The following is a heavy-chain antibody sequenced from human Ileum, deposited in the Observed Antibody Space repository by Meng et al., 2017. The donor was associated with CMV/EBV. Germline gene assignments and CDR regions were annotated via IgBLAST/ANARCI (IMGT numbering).Heavy chain of an antibody. D-gene: IGHD3-10*01. Sequence: RRQWLGPGLVKPSETLSLTCSVPGVSYSSSGDYWGWIRQPPGKGLEWIGNMYSSGTPYYNPSLKSRVTMSVDTSKNQFSLKLSSVTAADTAVYYCARWGSGTYYKGYFDYWGQGTLVTVSS. CDR2: MYSSGTP. J-gene: IGHJ4*02. V-gene: IGHV4-39*07. CDR3: ARWGSGTYYKGYFDY. CDR1: GVSYSSSGDY.